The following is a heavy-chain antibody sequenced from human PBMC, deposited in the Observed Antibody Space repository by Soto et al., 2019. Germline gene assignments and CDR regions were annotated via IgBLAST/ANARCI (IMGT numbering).Heavy chain of an antibody. CDR1: GGSISSYY. V-gene: IGHV4-4*07. Sequence: SETLSLTCTVSGGSISSYYWSWIRQPAGKGLEWIGRIYTSGSTNYNPSLKSRVTMSVDTSKNQFSLKLSSVTAADTAVYYCARGLALEGFYYYYYGMDVWGQGTTVTVSS. CDR3: ARGLALEGFYYYYYGMDV. J-gene: IGHJ6*02. D-gene: IGHD6-19*01. CDR2: IYTSGST.